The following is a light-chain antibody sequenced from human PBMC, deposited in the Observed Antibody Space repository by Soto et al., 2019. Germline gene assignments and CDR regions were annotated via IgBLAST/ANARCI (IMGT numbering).Light chain of an antibody. Sequence: QSVLTQPASVSDSPGQSITISCTGTSSDVGGSDPVSWYQQYPGKAPKLMIYDVSNRSSGVSDRFSGSKSGNTASLTISGLQAEDEADYYCSSYSGSTVVFGGGTKLTVL. CDR1: SSDVGGSDP. V-gene: IGLV2-14*03. CDR3: SSYSGSTVV. J-gene: IGLJ3*02. CDR2: DVS.